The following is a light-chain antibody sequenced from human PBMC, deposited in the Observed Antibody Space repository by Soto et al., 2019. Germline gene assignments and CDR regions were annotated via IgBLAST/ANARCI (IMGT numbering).Light chain of an antibody. CDR1: QGISSY. CDR2: AAS. Sequence: DIQMTQSPSAISASVVDRVTVTGRASQGISSYLACYQQQPAKAPKLLIYAASTLQSRVPSRFSGSGSGTEFTLTISSLQPEDFATYYCQQLNSYPSITFGQGTRLEIK. J-gene: IGKJ5*01. V-gene: IGKV1-9*01. CDR3: QQLNSYPSIT.